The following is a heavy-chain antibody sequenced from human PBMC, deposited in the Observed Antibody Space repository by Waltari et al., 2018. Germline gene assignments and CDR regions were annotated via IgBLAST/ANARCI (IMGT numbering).Heavy chain of an antibody. CDR3: ARCTGGSCYGFDY. V-gene: IGHV3-23*03. CDR2: ISGGGTGT. CDR1: GITFSGYA. D-gene: IGHD2-15*01. J-gene: IGHJ4*02. Sequence: EVQLLESGGGLVQPGGSLRLSCAASGITFSGYAMSWVRQAPGKGLEWVSFISGGGTGTYYGDSVKGRFTISRDNSKSTVYLHMNSLRAEDTAVYYCARCTGGSCYGFDYWGQGTLVTVSS.